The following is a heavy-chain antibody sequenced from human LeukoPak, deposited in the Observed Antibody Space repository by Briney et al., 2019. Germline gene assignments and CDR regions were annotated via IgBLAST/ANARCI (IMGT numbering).Heavy chain of an antibody. J-gene: IGHJ4*02. Sequence: GGSLRLSCAASGFTFSSYTMNWVRQAPGKGLEWVSSISSSSSYIYYADSVKGRFTISRDNAKNSLYLQMNSLRAEDTAVYYCARLPAIRLPADYWGQGTLVTVSS. V-gene: IGHV3-21*01. CDR3: ARLPAIRLPADY. CDR1: GFTFSSYT. CDR2: ISSSSSYI. D-gene: IGHD2-21*02.